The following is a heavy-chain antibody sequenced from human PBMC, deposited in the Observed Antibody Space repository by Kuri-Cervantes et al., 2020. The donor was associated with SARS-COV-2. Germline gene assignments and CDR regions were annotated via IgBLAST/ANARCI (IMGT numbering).Heavy chain of an antibody. CDR1: GGSISSSSYY. CDR3: ARHAVGFDY. V-gene: IGHV4-39*01. D-gene: IGHD6-19*01. J-gene: IGHJ4*02. Sequence: SETLSLTCTVSGGSISSSSYYWGWIRQPPGKGLEWIGSIYYSGSTYYNPSLKSRVTISVDTSKNQFSLKLSSVTAADTAVYYCARHAVGFDYWGQGTLVTVSS. CDR2: IYYSGST.